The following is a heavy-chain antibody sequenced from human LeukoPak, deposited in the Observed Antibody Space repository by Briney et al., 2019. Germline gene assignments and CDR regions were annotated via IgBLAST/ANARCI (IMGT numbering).Heavy chain of an antibody. CDR3: ARHRGADSSSWYYPPKARYYYYMDV. CDR2: IYPGDSDT. V-gene: IGHV5-51*01. Sequence: GESLKISCKGSGYSFTSYWIGWVRQMPGKGLEWMGIIYPGDSDTRYSPSFQGQVTISADKSISTAYLQWSSLKASDTAMYYCARHRGADSSSWYYPPKARYYYYMDVWGKGTTVTVSS. J-gene: IGHJ6*03. D-gene: IGHD6-13*01. CDR1: GYSFTSYW.